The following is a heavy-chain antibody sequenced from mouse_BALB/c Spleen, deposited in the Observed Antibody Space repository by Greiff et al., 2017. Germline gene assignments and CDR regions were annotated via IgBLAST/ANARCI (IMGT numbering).Heavy chain of an antibody. CDR3: TRGYYGSSFYYAMDY. CDR1: GYTFTSYY. D-gene: IGHD1-1*01. J-gene: IGHJ4*01. V-gene: IGHV1S81*02. CDR2: INPSNGGT. Sequence: VQLQQSGAELVKPGASVKLSCKASGYTFTSYYMYWVKQRPGQGLEWIGEINPSNGGTNFNEKFKSKATLTVDKSSSTAYMQLSSLTSEDSAVYYCTRGYYGSSFYYAMDYWGQGTSVTVSS.